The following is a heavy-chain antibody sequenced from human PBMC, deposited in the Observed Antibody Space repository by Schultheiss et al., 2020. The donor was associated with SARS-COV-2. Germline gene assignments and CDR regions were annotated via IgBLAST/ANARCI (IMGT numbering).Heavy chain of an antibody. CDR2: INHSGST. D-gene: IGHD3-3*01. Sequence: SETLSLTCAVYGGSFSGYYWSWIRQPPGKGLEWIGEINHSGSTNYNPSLKSRVTISVDTSKNQFSLKLSSVTAADTAVYYCASSGSVRFLEWYLYYWGQGTLVTVSS. CDR3: ASSGSVRFLEWYLYY. V-gene: IGHV4-34*01. CDR1: GGSFSGYY. J-gene: IGHJ4*02.